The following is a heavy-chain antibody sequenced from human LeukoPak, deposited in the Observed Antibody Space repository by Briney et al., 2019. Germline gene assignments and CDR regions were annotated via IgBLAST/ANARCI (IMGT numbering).Heavy chain of an antibody. CDR3: ARGKIVVVVAAPAFDI. J-gene: IGHJ3*02. V-gene: IGHV4-34*01. Sequence: SETLSLTCAVYGGSFSGYYWSWIRQPPGKGLEWIGEINHRGSTNYNPSLKSRVTISVDTSKNQFSLKLSSVTAADTAVYYCARGKIVVVVAAPAFDIWGQGTMVTVSS. D-gene: IGHD2-15*01. CDR2: INHRGST. CDR1: GGSFSGYY.